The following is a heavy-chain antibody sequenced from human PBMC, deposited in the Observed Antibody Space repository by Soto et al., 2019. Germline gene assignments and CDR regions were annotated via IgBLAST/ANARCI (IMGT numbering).Heavy chain of an antibody. Sequence: QVTLKESGPVLVKPTETLTLTCTVSGFSLSNARMGVSWIRQPPGKALEWLAHIFSNDEKSYSTSLKSRLTISKDNSKSQVGLTMTIMDPVDNATYYCARTDRGSYWGYYYYGMDVWGQGTTVTVSS. V-gene: IGHV2-26*01. CDR1: GFSLSNARMG. D-gene: IGHD1-26*01. CDR3: ARTDRGSYWGYYYYGMDV. J-gene: IGHJ6*02. CDR2: IFSNDEK.